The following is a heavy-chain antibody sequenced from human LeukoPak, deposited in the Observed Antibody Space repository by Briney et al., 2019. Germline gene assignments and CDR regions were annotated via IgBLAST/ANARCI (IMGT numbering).Heavy chain of an antibody. CDR1: GYTFTSYD. D-gene: IGHD5-12*01. J-gene: IGHJ6*02. V-gene: IGHV1-8*01. Sequence: ASVKVSCKASGYTFTSYDINWVRQATGQGPEWMGWMNPNSGKTGYAQKFQGRVTMTRNTSISTAYMELSSLGSEDTAVYYCARGGYDFPYYYGMDVWGQGTTVTVSS. CDR3: ARGGYDFPYYYGMDV. CDR2: MNPNSGKT.